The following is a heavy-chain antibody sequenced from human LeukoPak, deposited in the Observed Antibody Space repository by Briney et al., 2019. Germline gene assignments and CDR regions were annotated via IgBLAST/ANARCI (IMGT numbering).Heavy chain of an antibody. CDR2: IYYTGST. Sequence: SETLSLTCTVSGVSISSGAYYWNWVRQHPGKGLEWIGYIYYTGSTYYNPSLQSRVITAVDTSKNQFSLSLSSVTAADTAVYYCARGYSSNRMVFDYWGQGTLVTVSS. D-gene: IGHD6-13*01. V-gene: IGHV4-31*03. J-gene: IGHJ4*02. CDR3: ARGYSSNRMVFDY. CDR1: GVSISSGAYY.